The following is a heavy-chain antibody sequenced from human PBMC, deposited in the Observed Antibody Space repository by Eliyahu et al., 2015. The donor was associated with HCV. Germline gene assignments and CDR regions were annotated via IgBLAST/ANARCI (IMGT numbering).Heavy chain of an antibody. V-gene: IGHV2-26*01. Sequence: QVTLKESGPVLVKPTETLTLTCTVSGFSLNNRLGVSWIRQPPGKALEWLAHIFANDAKSYSTSLRSRLTISKDTSRSQVVLTMTNVDPVDTATYYCARVSTELLLWNWWYYLDVWGKGTTVTVSS. J-gene: IGHJ6*03. CDR1: GFSLNNRLG. CDR3: ARVSTELLLWNWWYYLDV. D-gene: IGHD3-10*01. CDR2: IFANDAK.